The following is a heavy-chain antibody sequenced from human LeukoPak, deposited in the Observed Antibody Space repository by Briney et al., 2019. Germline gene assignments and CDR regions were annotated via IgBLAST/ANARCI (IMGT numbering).Heavy chain of an antibody. J-gene: IGHJ6*04. CDR2: IIPIFGTA. CDR3: ATLRPKLRYFDWSMGYYGMDV. Sequence: SVKVSCKASGGTFSSYAISWVRQAPGQGLEWMGGIIPIFGTANYAQKFQGRVTITADESTSTAYMELSSLRSEDTAVYYCATLRPKLRYFDWSMGYYGMDVWGKGATVTVSS. CDR1: GGTFSSYA. V-gene: IGHV1-69*13. D-gene: IGHD3-9*01.